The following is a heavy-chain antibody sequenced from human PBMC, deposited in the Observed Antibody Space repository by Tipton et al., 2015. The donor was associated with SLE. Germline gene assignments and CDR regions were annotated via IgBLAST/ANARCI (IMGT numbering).Heavy chain of an antibody. V-gene: IGHV4-31*03. J-gene: IGHJ2*01. CDR1: GVSIRSRYYY. CDR3: ARMPRITRRWYFDL. D-gene: IGHD1-14*01. CDR2: VFKSGDT. Sequence: TLSLTCTVSGVSIRSRYYYLKWIRQHPEKGLEWIGYVFKSGDTFENPSPNSRVTISIDTSNSHFSLTLRSVTAADTAVYYCARMPRITRRWYFDLWGRGTLVTVSS.